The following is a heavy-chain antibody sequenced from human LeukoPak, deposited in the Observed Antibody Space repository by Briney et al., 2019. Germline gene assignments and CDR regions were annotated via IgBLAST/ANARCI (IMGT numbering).Heavy chain of an antibody. Sequence: SETLSLTCTVSGGSISTYFWTWIRQPPGKGLEWIGYIDYSAYTKYNPSLKSRVTISVDTSKNQFSLSLSSLTAADTAVYYCARGGYSYGAPNDYWGQGTLVTVSS. D-gene: IGHD5-18*01. J-gene: IGHJ4*02. CDR3: ARGGYSYGAPNDY. V-gene: IGHV4-59*01. CDR1: GGSISTYF. CDR2: IDYSAYT.